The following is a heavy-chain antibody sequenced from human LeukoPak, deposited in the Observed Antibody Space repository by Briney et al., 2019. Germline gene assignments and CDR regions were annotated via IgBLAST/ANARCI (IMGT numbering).Heavy chain of an antibody. Sequence: GGSLRLSCAASGFTFYNYAMNWVRHSPRKGMEWVSAISANGHSTYYADSVRGRFTISRDNSENTVSLQMNSLRAEDTAVYYCAKALSTLAYYFDYWGQGTLVTVSS. CDR2: ISANGHST. V-gene: IGHV3-23*01. D-gene: IGHD3-16*01. CDR1: GFTFYNYA. J-gene: IGHJ4*02. CDR3: AKALSTLAYYFDY.